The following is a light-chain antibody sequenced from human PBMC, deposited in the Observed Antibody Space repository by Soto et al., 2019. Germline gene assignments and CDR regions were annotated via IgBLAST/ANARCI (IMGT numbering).Light chain of an antibody. Sequence: GDKVTISCRASQAINSALAWCQQRPGKAPMVLIYDASILESGVPSRFSGSGSWTDFTLTISSLQPEDFATYYCQQFNSYPLTFGGGTKVEIE. V-gene: IGKV1-13*02. J-gene: IGKJ4*01. CDR2: DAS. CDR1: QAINSA. CDR3: QQFNSYPLT.